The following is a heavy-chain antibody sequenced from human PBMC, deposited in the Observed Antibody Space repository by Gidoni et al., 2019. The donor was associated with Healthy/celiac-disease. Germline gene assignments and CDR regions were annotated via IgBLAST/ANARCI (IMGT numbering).Heavy chain of an antibody. J-gene: IGHJ3*02. D-gene: IGHD6-19*01. V-gene: IGHV3-48*01. Sequence: EVQLVESGGGLVQPGGSLRLSCAASGFTFSSYRMNWVRQAPGKGLEWVSYISSSSSTIYYADSVKGRFTISRDNAKNSLYLQMNSLRAEDTAVYYCARDESSGWYGGAFDIWGQGTMVTVSS. CDR1: GFTFSSYR. CDR3: ARDESSGWYGGAFDI. CDR2: ISSSSSTI.